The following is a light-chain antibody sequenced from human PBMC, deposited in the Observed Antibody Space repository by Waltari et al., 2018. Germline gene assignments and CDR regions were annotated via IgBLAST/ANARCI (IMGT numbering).Light chain of an antibody. CDR1: RGSIASNF. J-gene: IGLJ3*02. V-gene: IGLV6-57*01. CDR3: QSYDTTTHWV. CDR2: EDN. Sequence: NFMLTQPHSVSESPGKTVIISCTRSRGSIASNFVQWYQQRPGSSPTTVIFEDNERPSGVPDRVSGSIDSASNSASLTISGLRTEDEADYYCQSYDTTTHWVFGGGTKLTVL.